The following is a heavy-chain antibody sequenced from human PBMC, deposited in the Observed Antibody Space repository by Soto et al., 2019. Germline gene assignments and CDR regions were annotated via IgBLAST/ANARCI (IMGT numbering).Heavy chain of an antibody. Sequence: SVTVSCKASGGTFSSYAISWVRQAPGQGLEWMGGIIPIFGTANYAQKFQGRVTITADESTSTAYMELSSLRSEDTAVYYCATWGRGYSGYDRLGLDYWGQGTLVTVSS. V-gene: IGHV1-69*13. CDR3: ATWGRGYSGYDRLGLDY. J-gene: IGHJ4*02. D-gene: IGHD5-12*01. CDR1: GGTFSSYA. CDR2: IIPIFGTA.